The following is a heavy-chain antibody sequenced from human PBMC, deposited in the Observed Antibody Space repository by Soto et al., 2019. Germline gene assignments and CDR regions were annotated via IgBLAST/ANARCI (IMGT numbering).Heavy chain of an antibody. V-gene: IGHV4-34*01. CDR2: INHSGST. CDR1: GGSFSGYY. CDR3: ARHRLRPKVDY. J-gene: IGHJ4*02. Sequence: SETLSLTCAVYGGSFSGYYWSWIRQPPGKGLEWIGEINHSGSTNYNPSLKSRVTISVDTSKNQFSLKLSSVTAADTAVYYCARHRLRPKVDYWGQGTLVTVSS. D-gene: IGHD4-17*01.